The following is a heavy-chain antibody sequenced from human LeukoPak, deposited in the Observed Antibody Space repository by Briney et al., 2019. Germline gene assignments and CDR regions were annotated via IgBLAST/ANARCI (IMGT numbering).Heavy chain of an antibody. CDR2: IYYSGST. Sequence: SETLSLTCTVSGGSISSYYWSWIRQPPGKGLEWIGYIYYSGSTNYNPSLKSRVTISVDTSKNQFSLKLSSVTAADTAVYYCARDDRADGGNSLPSGFDYWGRGTLVTVSS. CDR1: GGSISSYY. D-gene: IGHD4-23*01. CDR3: ARDDRADGGNSLPSGFDY. J-gene: IGHJ4*02. V-gene: IGHV4-59*01.